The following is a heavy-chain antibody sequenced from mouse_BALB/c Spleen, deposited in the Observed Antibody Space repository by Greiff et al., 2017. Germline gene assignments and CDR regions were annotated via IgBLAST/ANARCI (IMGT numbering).Heavy chain of an antibody. V-gene: IGHV5-17*02. CDR1: GFTFSSFG. CDR3: ARGGDYYAAY. J-gene: IGHJ3*01. Sequence: EVHLVESGGGLVQPGGSRKLSCAASGFTFSSFGMHWVRQAPEKGLEWVAYISSGSSTIYYADTVKGRFTISRDNPKNTLFLQMTSLRSEDTAMYYGARGGDYYAAYWGQGTLVTVSA. D-gene: IGHD1-1*01. CDR2: ISSGSSTI.